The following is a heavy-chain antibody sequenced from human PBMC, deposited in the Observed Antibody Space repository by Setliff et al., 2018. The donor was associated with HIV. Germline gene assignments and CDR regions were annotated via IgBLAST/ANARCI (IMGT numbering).Heavy chain of an antibody. J-gene: IGHJ4*02. CDR1: GGSISSSSYY. CDR3: AREGDVWENYFDY. Sequence: SETLSLTCTVSGGSISSSSYYWGWIRQPPGKGLEWIGSIYYSGSTYYNLSLKSRVTISVDTSKNQFSLKLSSVTAADTAVYYCAREGDVWENYFDYWGQGTLVTVSS. V-gene: IGHV4-39*07. D-gene: IGHD3-16*01. CDR2: IYYSGST.